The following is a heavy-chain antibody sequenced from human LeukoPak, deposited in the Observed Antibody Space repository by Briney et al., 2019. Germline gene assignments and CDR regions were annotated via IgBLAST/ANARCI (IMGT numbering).Heavy chain of an antibody. V-gene: IGHV3-21*01. CDR3: VRENHGSFDY. Sequence: GGSLRLSCAASGFSFSTYYVNWVRQAPGKGLEWVSCISSSSTYIFYADSVRGRFAISRDNAKNSRYLQMNSLRADDTAVYYCVRENHGSFDYWGQGSLVTVSS. CDR2: ISSSSTYI. D-gene: IGHD1-14*01. CDR1: GFSFSTYY. J-gene: IGHJ4*02.